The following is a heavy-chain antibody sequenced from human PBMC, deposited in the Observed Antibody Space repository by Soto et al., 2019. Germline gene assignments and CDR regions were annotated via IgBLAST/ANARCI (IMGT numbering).Heavy chain of an antibody. J-gene: IGHJ4*02. V-gene: IGHV3-53*01. CDR3: GTPPGGGGY. D-gene: IGHD3-10*01. CDR2: IYSGGYT. Sequence: EVQLVESGGGLIQPGGSLRLSCAVSGFTVSNNYMSWVRQAPGKGLEGVSVIYSGGYTAYGDSVKGRFTISRDNSKNTHHLQMKSRGAPAPAFFYWGTPPGGGGYWGQGTLVTVSS. CDR1: GFTVSNNY.